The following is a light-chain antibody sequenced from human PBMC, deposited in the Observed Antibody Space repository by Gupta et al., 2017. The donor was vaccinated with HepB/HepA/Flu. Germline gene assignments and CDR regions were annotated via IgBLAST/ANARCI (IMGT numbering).Light chain of an antibody. V-gene: IGKV2-28*01. CDR1: QTLLHTNGNNY. Sequence: EIVMNQSPLSLSVTPGEPASISCRSSQTLLHTNGNNYLKWYLQKPGQSPQLLIYLSSNRASGVPDRFSGSGSGTDFTLKISRVEAEDVWTYFCMQALQAPLTFGGGTQLEI. CDR3: MQALQAPLT. J-gene: IGKJ4*01. CDR2: LSS.